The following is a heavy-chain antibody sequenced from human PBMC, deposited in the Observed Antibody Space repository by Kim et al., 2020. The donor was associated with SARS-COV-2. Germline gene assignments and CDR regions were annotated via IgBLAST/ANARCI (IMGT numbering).Heavy chain of an antibody. CDR1: GFTFSSYE. Sequence: GGSLRLSCAASGFTFSSYEMNWVRQAPGKGLEWVSYISSSGSTIYYADSVKGRFTISRDNAKNSLYLQMNILRAEDTAVYYCARDQAAGRGSYDYWGQGTLVTVSS. CDR2: ISSSGSTI. CDR3: ARDQAAGRGSYDY. V-gene: IGHV3-48*03. D-gene: IGHD1-26*01. J-gene: IGHJ4*02.